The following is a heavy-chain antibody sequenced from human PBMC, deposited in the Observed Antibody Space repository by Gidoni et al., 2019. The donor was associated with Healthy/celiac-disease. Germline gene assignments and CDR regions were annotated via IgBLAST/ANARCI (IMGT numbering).Heavy chain of an antibody. CDR3: AKGDRGMVRGGGGMDV. V-gene: IGHV3-9*01. D-gene: IGHD3-10*01. CDR1: GFTFDDYA. CDR2: ISWNSGSI. J-gene: IGHJ6*02. Sequence: EVQLVESGGGLVQPGRSLRLSCPASGFTFDDYAMHWVRQAPGKGLEWVSGISWNSGSIGYADSVKGRFTISRDNAKNSLYLQMNSLRAEDTALYYCAKGDRGMVRGGGGMDVWGQGTTVTVSS.